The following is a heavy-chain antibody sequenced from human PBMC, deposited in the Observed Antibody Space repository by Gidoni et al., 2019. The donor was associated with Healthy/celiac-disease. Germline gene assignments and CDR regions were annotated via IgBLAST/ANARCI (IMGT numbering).Heavy chain of an antibody. Sequence: EVQLVESGGGLVKPGGSLRLSCAASGFTFRNAWMRWVRQAPGKGLEWVGRIKSKTDGGTTDYAAPVKGRFTISRDDSKNTLYLQMNSLKTEDTAVYYCTTLTIVVVPAAAPWGQGTLVTVSS. CDR1: GFTFRNAW. D-gene: IGHD2-2*01. V-gene: IGHV3-15*01. CDR3: TTLTIVVVPAAAP. J-gene: IGHJ5*02. CDR2: IKSKTDGGTT.